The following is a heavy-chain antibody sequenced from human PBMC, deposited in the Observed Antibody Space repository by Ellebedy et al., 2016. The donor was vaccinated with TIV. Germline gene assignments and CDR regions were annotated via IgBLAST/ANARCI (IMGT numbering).Heavy chain of an antibody. D-gene: IGHD5-12*01. J-gene: IGHJ6*03. Sequence: GESLKISXVASGFTFSSYDMHWVRQVKGRGLEWVSGIGTAGDTYYPGSVRGRFIISRENAKRSLNLQMNSLSAGDTAIYYCVRGSLPGGYTGYDYFHSYCMDVWGRGTTVTVSS. CDR3: VRGSLPGGYTGYDYFHSYCMDV. V-gene: IGHV3-13*01. CDR2: IGTAGDT. CDR1: GFTFSSYD.